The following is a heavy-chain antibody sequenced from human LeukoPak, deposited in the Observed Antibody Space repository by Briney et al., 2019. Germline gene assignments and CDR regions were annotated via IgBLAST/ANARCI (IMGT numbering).Heavy chain of an antibody. CDR1: GGSISSGGYS. CDR2: INHSGST. Sequence: PSQTLSLTCAVSGGSISSGGYSWSWIRQPPGKGLEWIGEINHSGSTNYNPSLKSRVTISVDTSKNQFSLKLSSVTAADTAVYYCARRRHCSGGSCYSYRYYYYGMDVWGQGTTVTVSS. V-gene: IGHV4-30-2*01. CDR3: ARRRHCSGGSCYSYRYYYYGMDV. J-gene: IGHJ6*02. D-gene: IGHD2-15*01.